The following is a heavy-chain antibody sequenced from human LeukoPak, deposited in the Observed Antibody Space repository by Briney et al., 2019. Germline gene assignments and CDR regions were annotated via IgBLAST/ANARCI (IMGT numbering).Heavy chain of an antibody. CDR3: TTGNPEYDFWSGYYHFDY. Sequence: GGSLRLSCAATGFTFSNAWMSWVSQAPGKGLEWVGRIKSKTDGGTTDYAAPVKGRFTISRDDSKNTLYLQMNSLKTEDTAVYYCTTGNPEYDFWSGYYHFDYWGQGTLVTVSS. V-gene: IGHV3-15*01. D-gene: IGHD3-3*01. J-gene: IGHJ4*02. CDR1: GFTFSNAW. CDR2: IKSKTDGGTT.